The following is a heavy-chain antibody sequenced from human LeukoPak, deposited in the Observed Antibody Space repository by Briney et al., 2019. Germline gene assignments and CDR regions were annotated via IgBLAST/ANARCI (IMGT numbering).Heavy chain of an antibody. D-gene: IGHD5-24*01. J-gene: IGHJ4*02. CDR1: GGSFSGYY. CDR3: ALRPPRWLSRGYFDY. CDR2: INHSGST. V-gene: IGHV4-34*01. Sequence: SETLSLTCAVYGGSFSGYYWSWIRQPPGKGLEWIGEINHSGSTNYNPSLKSRVTISVDTSKNQFSLKLSSVTAADTAVYYCALRPPRWLSRGYFDYWGQGTLVTVSS.